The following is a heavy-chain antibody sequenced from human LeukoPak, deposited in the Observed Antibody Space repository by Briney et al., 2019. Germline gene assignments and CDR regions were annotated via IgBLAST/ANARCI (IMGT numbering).Heavy chain of an antibody. CDR2: ISSSSSYI. V-gene: IGHV3-21*01. CDR3: ARVRSGYCSGGSCNYYYYMDV. Sequence: GGSQRLSCAASGFTFSSYSMNWVRQAPGKGLEWVSSISSSSSYIYYADSVKGRFTISRDNAKNSLYLQMNSLRAEDTAVYYCARVRSGYCSGGSCNYYYYMDVWGKGTTVTVSS. J-gene: IGHJ6*03. D-gene: IGHD2-15*01. CDR1: GFTFSSYS.